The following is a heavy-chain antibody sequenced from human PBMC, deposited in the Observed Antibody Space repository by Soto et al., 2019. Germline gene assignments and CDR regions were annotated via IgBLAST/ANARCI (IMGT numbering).Heavy chain of an antibody. CDR1: GGSIGSGGYY. V-gene: IGHV4-31*03. CDR3: ARGGNYYGSGSYYHPIDY. J-gene: IGHJ4*02. Sequence: PSETLSLTCTVSGGSIGSGGYYWSWIRQHPGKGLEWIGYIYYSGSTYYNPSLKSRVTISVDTSKNQFSLKLSSVTAADTAVYYCARGGNYYGSGSYYHPIDYWGQGTLVTVSS. CDR2: IYYSGST. D-gene: IGHD3-10*01.